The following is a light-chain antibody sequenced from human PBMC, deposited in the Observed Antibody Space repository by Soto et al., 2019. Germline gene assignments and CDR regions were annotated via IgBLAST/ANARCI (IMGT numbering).Light chain of an antibody. Sequence: SVLTQPASVSWAPGQSITFSCTGNNSVVGSSNLVSWYQQHPGKAPKLLIYEVSKRPSGVSNRFSGSKSGNTASLTISGLQAEDEADYYCCSYAGSSTHVFGTGTKVTVL. CDR2: EVS. CDR1: NSVVGSSNL. J-gene: IGLJ1*01. V-gene: IGLV2-23*02. CDR3: CSYAGSSTHV.